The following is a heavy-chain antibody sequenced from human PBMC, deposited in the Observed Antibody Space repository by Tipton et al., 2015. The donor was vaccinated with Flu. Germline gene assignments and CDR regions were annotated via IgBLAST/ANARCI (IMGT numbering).Heavy chain of an antibody. D-gene: IGHD3-3*02. CDR2: IWYDGKKK. J-gene: IGHJ4*02. V-gene: IGHV3-33*01. Sequence: QLVQSGGGVVQPGRSLRLSCAASGFSFSYYGMHWVRQAPGKGLEWVAVIWYDGKKKYYGDSVKGRFVISRDNARNSLYLQMNGLRAEDTAVYYCARGGLAPGNYWGQGTLVTVSS. CDR1: GFSFSYYG. CDR3: ARGGLAPGNY.